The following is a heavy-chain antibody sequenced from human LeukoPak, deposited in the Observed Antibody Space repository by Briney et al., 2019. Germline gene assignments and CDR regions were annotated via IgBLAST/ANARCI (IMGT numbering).Heavy chain of an antibody. D-gene: IGHD1-26*01. CDR2: IYTSGST. Sequence: SQTLSLTCTVSGGSISSDSYFWSWIRQPAGKGLEWIGRIYTSGSTNYNPPLKSRVTISLDTSKNQFSLNLSSVTAADTAVYYCAVGPPFEYWGQGTLVTVSS. J-gene: IGHJ4*02. V-gene: IGHV4-61*02. CDR1: GGSISSDSYF. CDR3: AVGPPFEY.